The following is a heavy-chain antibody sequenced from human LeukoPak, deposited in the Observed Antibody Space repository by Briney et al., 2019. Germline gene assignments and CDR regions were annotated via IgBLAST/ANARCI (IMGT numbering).Heavy chain of an antibody. V-gene: IGHV3-7*01. CDR2: IKQDGRAK. CDR1: GFTFSDYY. Sequence: GGSLRLSCAASGFTFSDYYMSWVRQTPGKGLEWGAHIKQDGRAKYYVASVKGRFTISRGNAKNSLYLQMNSLRAEDTSVYYCGRHGNSGYYRFDYWGQGTLVTVSS. D-gene: IGHD3-22*01. J-gene: IGHJ4*02. CDR3: GRHGNSGYYRFDY.